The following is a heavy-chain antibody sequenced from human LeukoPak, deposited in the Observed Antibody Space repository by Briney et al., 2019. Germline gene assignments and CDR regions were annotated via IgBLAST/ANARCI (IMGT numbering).Heavy chain of an antibody. CDR1: GFTLTGYW. CDR3: AGDDCSSLSYYHNWFDP. J-gene: IGHJ5*02. CDR2: ISQAGSEK. D-gene: IGHD2-2*01. Sequence: GRSLRLSCAASGFTLTGYWMSWVRQAPGTGLEWVADISQAGSEKYYVDSVKGRFTISRDNAKISPYLQMNCLRAEDTAVYYCAGDDCSSLSYYHNWFDPWGQGTLVTVSS. V-gene: IGHV3-7*01.